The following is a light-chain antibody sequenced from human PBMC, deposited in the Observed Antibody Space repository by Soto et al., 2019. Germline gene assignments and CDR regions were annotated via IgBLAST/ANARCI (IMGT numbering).Light chain of an antibody. CDR3: QHRRSWPLT. CDR1: QSVSSY. CDR2: DAS. J-gene: IGKJ4*01. Sequence: EILLTQSPATLSLSPGERATLSCRASQSVSSYLAWFQQKPGQAPRLLIYDASIRATDIPARFSGSGSGTDFTLTINSLEPEDFAVYYCQHRRSWPLTFGGGTKVEIK. V-gene: IGKV3-11*01.